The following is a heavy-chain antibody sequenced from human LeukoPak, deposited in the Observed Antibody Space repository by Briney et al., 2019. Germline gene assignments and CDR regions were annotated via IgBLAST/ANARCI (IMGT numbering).Heavy chain of an antibody. J-gene: IGHJ3*02. D-gene: IGHD2-15*01. CDR3: ARGRSYCSGGSCYRSEAFDI. CDR1: GGSFSGDY. V-gene: IGHV4-34*01. Sequence: PSETLSLTCAVYGGSFSGDYWGWIRQPPGKGLEWIGEINHSGSTNYNPSLKSRVTISVDTSKNQFSLKLSSVTAADTAVYYCARGRSYCSGGSCYRSEAFDIWGQGTMVTVSS. CDR2: INHSGST.